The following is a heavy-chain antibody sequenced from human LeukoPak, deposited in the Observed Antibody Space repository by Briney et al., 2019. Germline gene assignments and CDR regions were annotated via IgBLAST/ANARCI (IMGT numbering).Heavy chain of an antibody. CDR1: GFTFSRNA. CDR2: ISGDGGGT. V-gene: IGHV3-23*01. CDR3: AKHNIDY. J-gene: IGHJ4*02. Sequence: PGGSLRLSCVASGFTFSRNAMSWVRQAPGKGLEWVSGISGDGGGTYYADAVKGRFTISRDSSRNTLYLQMNSLRVEDTAVHYCAKHNIDYWGQGTLVTVSS. D-gene: IGHD1-1*01.